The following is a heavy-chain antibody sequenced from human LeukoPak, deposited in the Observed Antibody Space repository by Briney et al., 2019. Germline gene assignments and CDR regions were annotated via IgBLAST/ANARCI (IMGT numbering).Heavy chain of an antibody. Sequence: SETLSLTCTVSGGSISSYYWSWMRQPPGKGLEWIGYIHYSGSTTYNPSLKSRVTISVDTSKNQFSLKLSSVTAADTAVYYCARGVAVAGTGFDYWGQGTLVTVSS. CDR2: IHYSGST. CDR1: GGSISSYY. V-gene: IGHV4-59*12. J-gene: IGHJ4*02. D-gene: IGHD6-19*01. CDR3: ARGVAVAGTGFDY.